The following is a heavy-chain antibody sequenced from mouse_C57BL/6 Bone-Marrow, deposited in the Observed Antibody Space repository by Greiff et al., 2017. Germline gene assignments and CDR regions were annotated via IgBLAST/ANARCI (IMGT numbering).Heavy chain of an antibody. CDR1: GYTFTSYW. D-gene: IGHD1-2*01. Sequence: VQLQQPGAELVKPGASVKMSCKASGYTFTSYWITWVKQRPGQGLEWIGDIYPGSGSTNYNEKFKSKATLTVDTSFSTAYMQLSSLTSEDSAVYYCARDYYGPVYYIDYWGQGTTLTVSS. CDR3: ARDYYGPVYYIDY. CDR2: IYPGSGST. V-gene: IGHV1-55*01. J-gene: IGHJ2*01.